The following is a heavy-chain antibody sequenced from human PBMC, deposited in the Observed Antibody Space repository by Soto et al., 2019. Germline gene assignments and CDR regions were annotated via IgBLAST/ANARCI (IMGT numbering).Heavy chain of an antibody. CDR2: IWYDGSNK. J-gene: IGHJ4*02. Sequence: GGSLRLSCAASGFTFSSYGMHWVRQAPGKGLEWVAVIWYDGSNKYYADSVKGRFTISRDNSKSTLYLQMNSLRAEDTAVYYCARDCGYCSSTSLPDYWGQGTLVTVSS. CDR3: ARDCGYCSSTSLPDY. V-gene: IGHV3-33*01. D-gene: IGHD2-2*03. CDR1: GFTFSSYG.